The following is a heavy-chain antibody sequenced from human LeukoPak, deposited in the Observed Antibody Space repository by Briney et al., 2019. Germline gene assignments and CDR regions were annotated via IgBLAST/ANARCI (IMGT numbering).Heavy chain of an antibody. CDR2: VFYSGST. CDR1: GGSISHYY. V-gene: IGHV4-59*01. D-gene: IGHD3-22*01. Sequence: SETLSLTCTVSGGSISHYYWSWIRQPPGKGLEWIGYVFYSGSTNYNPSLKSRVTISVDTSKNQFSLKLSSVTAADTAVYYCARVGEKGDISDYYYYFDYWGQGTLVTVSS. J-gene: IGHJ4*02. CDR3: ARVGEKGDISDYYYYFDY.